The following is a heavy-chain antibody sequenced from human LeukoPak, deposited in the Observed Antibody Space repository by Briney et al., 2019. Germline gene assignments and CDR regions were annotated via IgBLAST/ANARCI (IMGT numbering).Heavy chain of an antibody. CDR3: ASGGRLGELLHY. V-gene: IGHV3-66*01. CDR1: GFPVSSNY. J-gene: IGHJ4*02. D-gene: IGHD3-16*01. Sequence: GGSLRLSCAASGFPVSSNYMSWVRQAPGEGLEWVSVIYSGGSTYYADSVKGRFTISRDNSKNTLYLQMNGLRAEDTAVYYCASGGRLGELLHYWGQGTLVTVSS. CDR2: IYSGGST.